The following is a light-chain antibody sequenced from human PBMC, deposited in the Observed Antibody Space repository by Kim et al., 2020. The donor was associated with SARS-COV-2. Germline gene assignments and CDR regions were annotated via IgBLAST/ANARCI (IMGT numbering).Light chain of an antibody. CDR1: QCVLYSSNNKSY. CDR3: QQYYSTLPIT. Sequence: TINCNARQCVLYSSNNKSYLSWYPQKPGQPPKLLIYWASTRESWFPDRFSGSGSGTDFTLTISSLQAEDMAVYYCQQYYSTLPITFGQRTRLGIK. V-gene: IGKV4-1*01. CDR2: WAS. J-gene: IGKJ5*01.